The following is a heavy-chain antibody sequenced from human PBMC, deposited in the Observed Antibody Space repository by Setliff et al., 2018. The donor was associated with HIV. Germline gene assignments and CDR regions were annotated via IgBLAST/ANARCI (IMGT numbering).Heavy chain of an antibody. CDR3: AKAWGSGYPSFESALMFDV. D-gene: IGHD3-16*01. CDR1: GFTFSAYA. J-gene: IGHJ4*02. Sequence: PGGSLRLSCAASGFTFSAYAMTWVRQAPGKGLEWVSATTSNGRTTDYVESVRGRFILSRDNSGNTLYLQMTSLRAEDTATYYCAKAWGSGYPSFESALMFDVWGQGTLVTVSS. CDR2: TTSNGRTT. V-gene: IGHV3-23*01.